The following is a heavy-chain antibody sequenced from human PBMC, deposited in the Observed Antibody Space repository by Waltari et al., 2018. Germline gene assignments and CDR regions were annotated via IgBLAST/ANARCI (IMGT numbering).Heavy chain of an antibody. V-gene: IGHV3-73*02. CDR1: GFTFSGSS. CDR3: TSPGVATFDY. J-gene: IGHJ4*02. D-gene: IGHD5-12*01. CDR2: IRSKANSYAT. Sequence: EVQLVESGGGLVQPGGSLKLSCAASGFTFSGSSMHRVRQASGKGLEWFGRIRSKANSYATAYAASVKGRFTISRDDSKNTAYLQMNSLKTEDTAVYYCTSPGVATFDYWGQGTLVTVSS.